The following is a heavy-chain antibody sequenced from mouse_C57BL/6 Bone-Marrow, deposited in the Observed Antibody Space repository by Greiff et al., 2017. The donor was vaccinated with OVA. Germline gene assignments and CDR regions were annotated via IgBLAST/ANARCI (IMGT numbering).Heavy chain of an antibody. CDR1: GYAFTNYL. V-gene: IGHV1-54*01. Sequence: VQLQQSGAELVRPGTSVKVSCKASGYAFTNYLIEWVKQRPGQGLEWIGVINPGSGGTNYNEKFKGKATLTADKSSSTAYMQLSSLTSEDSAVCFCAYYYGSSPFAYWGQGALVTVSA. D-gene: IGHD1-1*01. CDR3: AYYYGSSPFAY. J-gene: IGHJ3*01. CDR2: INPGSGGT.